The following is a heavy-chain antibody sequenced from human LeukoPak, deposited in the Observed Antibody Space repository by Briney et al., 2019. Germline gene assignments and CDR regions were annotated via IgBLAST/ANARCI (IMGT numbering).Heavy chain of an antibody. J-gene: IGHJ3*02. D-gene: IGHD2-15*01. V-gene: IGHV4-34*01. CDR3: ARTEDIVVVVAATPGRGSAFDI. CDR1: GGSFSGYY. Sequence: SETLSLTCAVYGGSFSGYYWSWIRQPPGKGLEWIGEINHSGSTNYNPSLKSRVTISVDTSKNQFSLKLSSVTAADTAVYYCARTEDIVVVVAATPGRGSAFDIWGQGTMVTVSS. CDR2: INHSGST.